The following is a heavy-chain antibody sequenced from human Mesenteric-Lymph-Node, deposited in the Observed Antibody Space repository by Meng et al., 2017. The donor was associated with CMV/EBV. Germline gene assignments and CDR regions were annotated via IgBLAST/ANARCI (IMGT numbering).Heavy chain of an antibody. V-gene: IGHV3-30*02. CDR3: AKDLNSGRFGDKSFYYYGMDV. J-gene: IGHJ6*02. CDR2: IPYDGSNK. D-gene: IGHD3-10*01. CDR1: GFTFSRYG. Sequence: GESLKISCAAAGFTFSRYGMHWVRQAPGKGLEWVALIPYDGSNKYYADSVKGRFTISRDNSKNTLYLQMNSLRVEDTAVYYCAKDLNSGRFGDKSFYYYGMDVWGQATTVTVSS.